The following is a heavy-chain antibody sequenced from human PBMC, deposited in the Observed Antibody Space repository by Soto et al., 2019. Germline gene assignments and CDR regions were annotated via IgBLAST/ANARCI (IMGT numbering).Heavy chain of an antibody. J-gene: IGHJ4*02. V-gene: IGHV1-3*05. Sequence: QVQLVQSGAEEKKPGASVKVSCKASGYTFTSYAMHWVRQAPGQRLEWMGWINAGNGNTKYSQKFQGRVTITRDTAASTAYMDLSSLRSEDTAVYYCARVLVGATPVDYWGQGTLVTVSS. D-gene: IGHD1-26*01. CDR1: GYTFTSYA. CDR2: INAGNGNT. CDR3: ARVLVGATPVDY.